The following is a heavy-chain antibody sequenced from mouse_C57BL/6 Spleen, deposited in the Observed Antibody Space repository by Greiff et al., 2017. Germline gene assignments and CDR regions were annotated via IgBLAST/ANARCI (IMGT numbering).Heavy chain of an antibody. CDR3: TRPIATTVVDY. Sequence: VQLQQSGAELVRPGASVTLSCKASGYTFTDYEMHWVKQTPVHGLEWIGAIDPETGGTAYNQKFKGKAILTADKSSSTAYMELRSLTSEDSAVYYCTRPIATTVVDYWGQGTTLTVSS. V-gene: IGHV1-15*01. CDR2: IDPETGGT. J-gene: IGHJ2*01. CDR1: GYTFTDYE. D-gene: IGHD1-1*01.